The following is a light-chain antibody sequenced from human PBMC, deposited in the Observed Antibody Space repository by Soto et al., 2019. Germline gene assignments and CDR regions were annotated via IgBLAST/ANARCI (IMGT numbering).Light chain of an antibody. CDR1: QGISSY. V-gene: IGKV1-8*01. CDR3: QPYYSYPPIT. J-gene: IGKJ5*01. Sequence: AIRMTQSPSSLSASTGDRVTITCRASQGISSYLAWYQQKPGKAPKLLIYAASTLQSGVPSRFSGSGSGTDFTLTLRCLQSEDFSNYYFQPYYSYPPITFGQGTRLEIK. CDR2: AAS.